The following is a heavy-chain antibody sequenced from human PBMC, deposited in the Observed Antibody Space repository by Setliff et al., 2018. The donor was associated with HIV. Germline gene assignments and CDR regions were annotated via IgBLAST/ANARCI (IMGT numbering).Heavy chain of an antibody. J-gene: IGHJ4*01. CDR1: GFNFDDYA. CDR3: AKDENNDGYYSYFDY. Sequence: GGSLRLSCATSGFNFDDYAMHWVRQAPGKGLEWVPLISGDGLSIYYADSVKGRFTISRDNSKNSLYLQMNSLRVEDTALYYCAKDENNDGYYSYFDYWGQGTLVTVSS. D-gene: IGHD3-22*01. CDR2: ISGDGLSI. V-gene: IGHV3-43D*03.